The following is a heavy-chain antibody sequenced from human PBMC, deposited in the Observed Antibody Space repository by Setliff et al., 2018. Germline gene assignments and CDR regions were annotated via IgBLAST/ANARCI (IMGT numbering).Heavy chain of an antibody. J-gene: IGHJ6*03. Sequence: SETLSLTCTVYGGSFSNYYWSWIRQPPGKGLEWIGEINHSGSTNYNPSLTSRVTISVDTSKNQFSLKLSSVTAADTAVYYCARDNRARHYMDVWGKGTTVTVSS. CDR1: GGSFSNYY. CDR3: ARDNRARHYMDV. D-gene: IGHD3-10*01. CDR2: INHSGST. V-gene: IGHV4-34*01.